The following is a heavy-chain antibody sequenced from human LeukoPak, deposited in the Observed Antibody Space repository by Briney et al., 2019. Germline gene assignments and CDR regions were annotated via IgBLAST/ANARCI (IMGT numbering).Heavy chain of an antibody. CDR1: GFTFSSYA. Sequence: GGSLRLSCAASGFTFSSYAMSWVRQAPGKGLEWVSAISGSGGSTYYADSVKGRFTISRDNSKNTLYLQMNSLRAGDTAVYYCTKDGYYDSSGVNWFDPWGQGTLVTVSS. CDR2: ISGSGGST. CDR3: TKDGYYDSSGVNWFDP. D-gene: IGHD3-22*01. J-gene: IGHJ5*02. V-gene: IGHV3-23*01.